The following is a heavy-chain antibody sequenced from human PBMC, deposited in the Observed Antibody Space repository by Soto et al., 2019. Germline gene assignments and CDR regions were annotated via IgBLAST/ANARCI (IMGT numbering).Heavy chain of an antibody. Sequence: PGGSLRLSCAASGFTFSAYSMNWVRQAPGKGLELVSYIISSSSTIYYADSVKGRFTISRDNAKNSVYLQMNSLRDEDTAVYYCARDRPADYWGQGTLVTVSS. V-gene: IGHV3-48*02. CDR1: GFTFSAYS. J-gene: IGHJ4*02. CDR3: ARDRPADY. CDR2: IISSSSTI.